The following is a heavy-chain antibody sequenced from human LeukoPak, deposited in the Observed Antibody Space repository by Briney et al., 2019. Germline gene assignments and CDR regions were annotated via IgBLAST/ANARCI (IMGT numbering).Heavy chain of an antibody. D-gene: IGHD2-15*01. CDR2: INWNGGST. V-gene: IGHV3-20*04. Sequence: GGSLRLSCAASGFSFDDHGMSWVRQAPGKGLEWVFYINWNGGSTSYADSVKGRFTISRDNAKNSLYLQMNSLRAEDTALYYCARVGYCSGGSCYSAFAFDIWGQGTMVTVSS. CDR1: GFSFDDHG. CDR3: ARVGYCSGGSCYSAFAFDI. J-gene: IGHJ3*02.